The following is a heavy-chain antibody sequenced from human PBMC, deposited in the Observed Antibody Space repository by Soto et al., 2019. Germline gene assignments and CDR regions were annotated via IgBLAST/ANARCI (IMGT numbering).Heavy chain of an antibody. J-gene: IGHJ4*02. CDR3: ARDRRSYYGSGSYYKDYYFDY. CDR2: INAGNGNT. D-gene: IGHD3-10*01. CDR1: GYTFTSYA. Sequence: GASVKVSCKASGYTFTSYAMHWVRQAPGQRLEWMGWINAGNGNTKYSQKFQGRVTITRDTSASTAYMELSSLRSEDTAVYYCARDRRSYYGSGSYYKDYYFDYWGQGTLVTVSS. V-gene: IGHV1-3*01.